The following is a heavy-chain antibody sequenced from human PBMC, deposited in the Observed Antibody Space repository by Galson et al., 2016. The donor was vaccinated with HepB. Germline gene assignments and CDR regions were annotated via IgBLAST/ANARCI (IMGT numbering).Heavy chain of an antibody. CDR2: IWYDGSNK. D-gene: IGHD2-21*01. Sequence: SLRLSCAASGFTLSSYGMHWVRQAPGKGLEWVAVIWYDGSNKYYADSVKGRFTISRDNSKNTLYLRMNSLRAEDTAVYYCARDRGHYFGAENDAFDIWGQGTMVTVSS. J-gene: IGHJ3*02. CDR1: GFTLSSYG. CDR3: ARDRGHYFGAENDAFDI. V-gene: IGHV3-33*01.